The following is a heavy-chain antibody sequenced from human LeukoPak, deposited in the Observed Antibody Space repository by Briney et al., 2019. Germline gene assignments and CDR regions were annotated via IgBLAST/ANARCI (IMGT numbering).Heavy chain of an antibody. CDR2: IYYSGST. D-gene: IGHD2-2*01. CDR1: GGSISSYY. J-gene: IGHJ3*02. V-gene: IGHV4-59*12. CDR3: AKNVVPAAILFSAFDI. Sequence: PSETLSLTCTVSGGSISSYYWSWIRQPPGKGLEWIGYIYYSGSTNYNPSLKSRVTISVDRSKNQFSLKLSSVTAADTAVYYCAKNVVPAAILFSAFDIWGQGTMVTVSS.